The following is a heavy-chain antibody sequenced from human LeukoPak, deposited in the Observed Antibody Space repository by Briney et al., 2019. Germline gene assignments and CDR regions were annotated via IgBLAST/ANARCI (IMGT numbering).Heavy chain of an antibody. CDR1: GFTFSSYS. Sequence: GGSLRLSCAASGFTFSSYSMNWVRQAPGKGLEWVSSISSSSSYIYYADSVKGRFTISRDNAKNSLYLQMNSLRAEDTAVYYCARARLLWFGELLFGVGGQGTLVTVSS. CDR3: ARARLLWFGELLFGV. J-gene: IGHJ4*02. D-gene: IGHD3-10*01. V-gene: IGHV3-21*01. CDR2: ISSSSSYI.